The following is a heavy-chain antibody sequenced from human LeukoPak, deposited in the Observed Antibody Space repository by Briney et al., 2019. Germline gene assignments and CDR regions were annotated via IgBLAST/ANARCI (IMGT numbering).Heavy chain of an antibody. J-gene: IGHJ4*02. CDR3: ARVVGDYFDY. CDR1: GGSISSGGYY. Sequence: PSQTLSLTCTVSGGSISSGGYYWSRIRQHPGKGPEWIGYIHHGGSTYYNPSLKSRVSISVDTSMNQFSLNLTSVTAADTAIYFCARVVGDYFDYWGQGTLVTVSS. V-gene: IGHV4-31*03. CDR2: IHHGGST. D-gene: IGHD1-26*01.